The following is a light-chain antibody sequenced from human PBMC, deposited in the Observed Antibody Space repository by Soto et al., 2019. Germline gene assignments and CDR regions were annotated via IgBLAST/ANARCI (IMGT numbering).Light chain of an antibody. CDR3: QQYNSYSQT. Sequence: DIQMTQSPSTLSASVGDRVTITCRASQSISSWLAWYQQKPGKAPKLLIYDASSLESGVPSRFSGSGSGTEFTLNISSLQPDDFATYYCQQYNSYSQTFGQGTKV. CDR2: DAS. J-gene: IGKJ1*01. CDR1: QSISSW. V-gene: IGKV1-5*01.